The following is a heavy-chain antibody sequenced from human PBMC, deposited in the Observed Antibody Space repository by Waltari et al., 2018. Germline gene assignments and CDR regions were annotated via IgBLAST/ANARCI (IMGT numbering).Heavy chain of an antibody. V-gene: IGHV4-39*01. D-gene: IGHD6-6*01. CDR3: ARHVGSSGDFDY. CDR1: GGAISSSSYY. J-gene: IGHJ4*02. Sequence: QPELQESGPGLVKPSETLSLTCTVSGGAISSSSYYWGWTRQPPGKGLEWIGSIYYSGSTYYNPSLKSRVTISVDTSKNQFSLKLSSVTAADTAVYDCARHVGSSGDFDYWGQGTLVTVSS. CDR2: IYYSGST.